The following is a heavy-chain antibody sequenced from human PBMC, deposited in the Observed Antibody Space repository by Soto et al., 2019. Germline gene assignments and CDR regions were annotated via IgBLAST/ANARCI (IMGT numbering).Heavy chain of an antibody. CDR1: GGSISSYY. D-gene: IGHD6-19*01. J-gene: IGHJ3*02. V-gene: IGHV4-59*01. CDR3: ASVLGAVAGDAFDI. Sequence: QVQLQESGPGLVKPSETLSLTCTVSGGSISSYYLSWIRQPPGKGLEWIGYIYYSGSTNYNPSLNSRVTISVDTSKNQFSPKLGSVTAADTAVYYCASVLGAVAGDAFDIWGQGTMVTVSS. CDR2: IYYSGST.